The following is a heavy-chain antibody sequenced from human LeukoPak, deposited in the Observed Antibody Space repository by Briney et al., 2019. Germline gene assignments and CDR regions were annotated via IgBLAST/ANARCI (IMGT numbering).Heavy chain of an antibody. D-gene: IGHD3-10*01. V-gene: IGHV3-23*01. CDR3: AKDGITNNDYYYYMDV. CDR2: IRPSGDNT. J-gene: IGHJ6*03. CDR1: GFTFSSYD. Sequence: GSLRLSCAASGFTFSSYDMTWVRQAPGRGLEWVSSIRPSGDNTYYGDSVKGRFTISRDNSKNTLYLQMNSLRAEDTAVYYCAKDGITNNDYYYYMDVWGKGTTVTISS.